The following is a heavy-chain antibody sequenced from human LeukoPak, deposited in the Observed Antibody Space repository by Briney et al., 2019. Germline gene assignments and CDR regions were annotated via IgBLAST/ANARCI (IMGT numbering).Heavy chain of an antibody. CDR1: GYTFTGYY. V-gene: IGHV1-46*01. Sequence: ASVKVSCKASGYTFTGYYMHWVRQAPGQGLEWMGIINPSGGSTSYAQKFQGRVTMTRGMSTSTVYMELSSLRSEDTAVYYCARDPSSSPYYYYYMDVWGKGTTVTVSS. CDR2: INPSGGST. J-gene: IGHJ6*03. CDR3: ARDPSSSPYYYYYMDV. D-gene: IGHD6-6*01.